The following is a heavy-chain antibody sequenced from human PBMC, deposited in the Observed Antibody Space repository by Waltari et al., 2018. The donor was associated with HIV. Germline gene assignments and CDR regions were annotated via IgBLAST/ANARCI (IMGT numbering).Heavy chain of an antibody. Sequence: EVQLLESGGGLVQPGGSLRVSCATSGFIFSNYAMSWVRQAPGKGLEWVSTIRSIGDTTYYADSVKGRFTTTRANSKDTLYLQMNSLRAEDTAVYYCAKDSMGAIDVEDYFDFWGQGTLVTVSS. J-gene: IGHJ4*02. D-gene: IGHD1-26*01. CDR1: GFIFSNYA. V-gene: IGHV3-23*01. CDR3: AKDSMGAIDVEDYFDF. CDR2: IRSIGDTT.